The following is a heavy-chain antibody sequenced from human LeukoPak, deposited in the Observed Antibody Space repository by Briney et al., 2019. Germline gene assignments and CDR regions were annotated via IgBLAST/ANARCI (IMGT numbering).Heavy chain of an antibody. V-gene: IGHV4-30-2*01. D-gene: IGHD2-2*01. CDR1: GGSISSGGYS. CDR2: IYHSGST. Sequence: PSQTLSLTCAVSGGSISSGGYSWSWIRQPPGKGLEWIGYIYHSGSTYYNPSLKSRVTISVDRSKNQFSLKLSSVTAADTAVYYCARDVREYQLGGFDPWGQGTLVPVSS. J-gene: IGHJ5*02. CDR3: ARDVREYQLGGFDP.